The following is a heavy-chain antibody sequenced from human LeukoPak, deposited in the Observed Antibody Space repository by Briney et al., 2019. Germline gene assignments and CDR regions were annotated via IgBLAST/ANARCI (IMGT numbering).Heavy chain of an antibody. V-gene: IGHV4-34*01. Sequence: SETLSLTCAVYGGSFSGYYWSWIRQPPGKGLEWIGEINHSGSTNYNPSLKSRVTISVDTSKNQFSLKLSSVTAADTAVYYCARGGRLRYFDWLLYNWFDPWGQGTLVTVSS. J-gene: IGHJ5*02. CDR2: INHSGST. CDR3: ARGGRLRYFDWLLYNWFDP. D-gene: IGHD3-9*01. CDR1: GGSFSGYY.